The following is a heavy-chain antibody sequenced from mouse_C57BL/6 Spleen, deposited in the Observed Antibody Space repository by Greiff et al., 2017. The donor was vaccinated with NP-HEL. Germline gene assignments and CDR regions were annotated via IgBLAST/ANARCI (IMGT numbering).Heavy chain of an antibody. V-gene: IGHV1-42*01. J-gene: IGHJ2*01. D-gene: IGHD4-1*01. CDR3: ARWGAGPYFDY. Sequence: VQLQQSGPELVKPGASVKISCKASGYSFTGYYMNWVKQSPEKSLEWIGEINPSTGGTTYNQKFKAKATLTVDKSSSTAYMQLKSLTSEDSAVYYCARWGAGPYFDYWGQGTTLTVSS. CDR2: INPSTGGT. CDR1: GYSFTGYY.